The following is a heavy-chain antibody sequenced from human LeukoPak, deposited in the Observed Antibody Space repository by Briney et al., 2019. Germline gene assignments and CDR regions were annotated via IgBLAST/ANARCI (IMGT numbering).Heavy chain of an antibody. D-gene: IGHD3-16*01. Sequence: PGESLRLSCVVSGFTFSNAWMSWIRQAPGKGLEGVGRIKTKTDCDRTDYAAPLYGTFNISRDDPKNTLNQQMNSLKPEHTAVYYCVGGPARIRYWGQGTLVPVSS. J-gene: IGHJ4*02. CDR1: GFTFSNAW. V-gene: IGHV3-15*01. CDR2: IKTKTDCDRT. CDR3: VGGPARIRY.